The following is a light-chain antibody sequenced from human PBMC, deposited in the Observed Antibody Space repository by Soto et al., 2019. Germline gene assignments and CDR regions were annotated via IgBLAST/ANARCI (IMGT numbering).Light chain of an antibody. CDR1: QSIRSH. CDR3: QQSFSSPFT. J-gene: IGKJ3*01. CDR2: AAS. Sequence: DIQMTQSPSSLSASVGDRVSITCRASQSIRSHLNWYQHKPGKAPKVLIYAASSLQGGVPSRSSGSGSGTDFTLTIKSLQPEDFATYYCQQSFSSPFTFGPGTKVDVK. V-gene: IGKV1-39*01.